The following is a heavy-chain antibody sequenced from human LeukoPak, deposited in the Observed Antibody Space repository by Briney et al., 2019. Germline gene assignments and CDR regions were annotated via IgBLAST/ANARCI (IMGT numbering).Heavy chain of an antibody. Sequence: SETLSLTCTVSGGSISSSSYYWGWIRQPPGKGLKWIGSIYYSGITYYNASLKSRVTISVDTSKNQFSLNLSSVTAADTAVYYCARASKDGYSSGHKWKYWGQGTLVTVSS. CDR1: GGSISSSSYY. CDR2: IYYSGIT. CDR3: ARASKDGYSSGHKWKY. J-gene: IGHJ4*02. V-gene: IGHV4-39*01. D-gene: IGHD6-19*01.